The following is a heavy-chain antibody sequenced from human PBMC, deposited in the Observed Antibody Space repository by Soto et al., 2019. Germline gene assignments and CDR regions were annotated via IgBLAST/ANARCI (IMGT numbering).Heavy chain of an antibody. D-gene: IGHD1-7*01. CDR2: INHSGST. Sequence: QVQLQQWGAGLLKPSETLSLTCAVYGGSFSGYYWSWIRQPPGKGLEWIGEINHSGSTNYNPSLKSRVTMSVDTSKNQFSLKLSSVTAADTAVYYCARGYFLTGTDPGGIDYWGQGTLVTVSS. V-gene: IGHV4-34*01. CDR3: ARGYFLTGTDPGGIDY. J-gene: IGHJ4*02. CDR1: GGSFSGYY.